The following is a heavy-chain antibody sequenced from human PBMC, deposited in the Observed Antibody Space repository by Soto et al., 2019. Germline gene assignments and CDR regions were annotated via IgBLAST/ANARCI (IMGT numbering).Heavy chain of an antibody. V-gene: IGHV4-34*01. Sequence: SETLSLTCAVYGGSFSGYYWSWIRQPPGKGLEWIGEINHSGSTNYNPSLKSRVTISVDMSKNQFSLKLSSVTAADTAVYYCARGGLWFGDYYYYMDVWGKGTTVTVSS. J-gene: IGHJ6*03. CDR2: INHSGST. CDR1: GGSFSGYY. D-gene: IGHD3-10*01. CDR3: ARGGLWFGDYYYYMDV.